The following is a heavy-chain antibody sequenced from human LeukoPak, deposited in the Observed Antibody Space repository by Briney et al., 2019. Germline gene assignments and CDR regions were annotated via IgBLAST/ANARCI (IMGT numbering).Heavy chain of an antibody. CDR1: GYTFTGYY. Sequence: ASVKVSCKASGYTFTGYYMHWVRQAPGQGLEWMGWINPNSGGTNYAQKFQGRVTMTGDTSISTAYMELSRLRSDDTAVYYCARVGYYDSRAFDYWGQGTLVTVSS. J-gene: IGHJ4*02. D-gene: IGHD3-22*01. V-gene: IGHV1-2*02. CDR2: INPNSGGT. CDR3: ARVGYYDSRAFDY.